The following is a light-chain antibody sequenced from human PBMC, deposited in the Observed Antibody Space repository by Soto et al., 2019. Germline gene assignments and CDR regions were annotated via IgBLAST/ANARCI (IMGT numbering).Light chain of an antibody. J-gene: IGLJ2*01. CDR1: SSDVGGYNY. Sequence: QSALTQPASVSGSPGQSITISCTGTSSDVGGYNYVSWYQQHPGKAPKLKIYDVSNRPSGVSNRFSGSKSGNTASLTISGLQAEDEADYYCSSYTSSSTVVFGGGTQLTV. V-gene: IGLV2-14*01. CDR2: DVS. CDR3: SSYTSSSTVV.